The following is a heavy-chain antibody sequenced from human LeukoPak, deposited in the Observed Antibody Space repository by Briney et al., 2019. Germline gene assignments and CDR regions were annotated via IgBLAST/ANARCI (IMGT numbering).Heavy chain of an antibody. V-gene: IGHV3-11*01. J-gene: IGHJ6*02. CDR3: AKGKGYSIGRWFVGMDV. CDR2: ISRSGSTR. Sequence: PGGSLRLSCAASGFTFSDYYMSWIRQAPGKGLEWVSHISRSGSTRYYADSLKGRFTISRDNAKNSLYLQMNSLRAEDTAVYYCAKGKGYSIGRWFVGMDVWGQGTTVTVSS. CDR1: GFTFSDYY. D-gene: IGHD6-19*01.